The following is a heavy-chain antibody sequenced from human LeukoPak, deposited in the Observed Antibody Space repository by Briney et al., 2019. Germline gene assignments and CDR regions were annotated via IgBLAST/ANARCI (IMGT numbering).Heavy chain of an antibody. CDR3: ARDYSEGDYYYNYYMDV. V-gene: IGHV4-39*01. CDR1: GGSISSSSYY. D-gene: IGHD3-10*01. J-gene: IGHJ6*03. CDR2: IYYSGST. Sequence: SETLSLTCTVSGGSISSSSYYWGWIRQPPGKGLEWIGSIYYSGSTYYNPSLRSRVTISVDTSKNQFSLKLSSVTAADTAVYYCARDYSEGDYYYNYYMDVWGKGTTVTISS.